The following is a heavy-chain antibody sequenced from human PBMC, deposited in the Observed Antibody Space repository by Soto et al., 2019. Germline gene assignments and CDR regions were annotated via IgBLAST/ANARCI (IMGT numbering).Heavy chain of an antibody. CDR1: GASISSGDYY. D-gene: IGHD6-13*01. V-gene: IGHV4-31*03. Sequence: QVQLQESGPGLVKPSQTLSLTCTVSGASISSGDYYWNWIRQHPGQGLEWIGYIYHTESTYHNPNPYLQSRVTMSVDTSKNQFSMKLSSVTAADTAVYYCARERGGSTWSYFDYWGQGTLVTVSS. CDR2: IYHTEST. J-gene: IGHJ4*02. CDR3: ARERGGSTWSYFDY.